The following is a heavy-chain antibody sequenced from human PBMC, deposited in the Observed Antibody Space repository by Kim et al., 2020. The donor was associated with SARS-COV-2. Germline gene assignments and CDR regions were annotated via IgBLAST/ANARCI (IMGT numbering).Heavy chain of an antibody. CDR3: ARRGQSQWELFHPHWYFDL. Sequence: GESLKISCKGSGYSFTSYWIGWVRQMPGKGLEWMGIIYPGDSDTRYSPSFQGQVTISADKSISTAYLQWSSLKASDTAMYYCARRGQSQWELFHPHWYFDLWGRGTLVTVSS. V-gene: IGHV5-51*01. D-gene: IGHD1-26*01. CDR1: GYSFTSYW. J-gene: IGHJ2*01. CDR2: IYPGDSDT.